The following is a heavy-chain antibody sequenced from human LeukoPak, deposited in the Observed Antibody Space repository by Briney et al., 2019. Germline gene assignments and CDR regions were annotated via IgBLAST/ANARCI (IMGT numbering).Heavy chain of an antibody. V-gene: IGHV4-4*09. Sequence: SETLSLTCTVSGGSISSYYWSWIRQPPGKGLEWIGYIYTSGSTNYNPSLKSRVTISVDTSKNQFSLKLRSVTAADTAVYYCAKGRIAKIVVVHSFSYGMDVWGQGTTVTVSS. CDR2: IYTSGST. J-gene: IGHJ6*02. D-gene: IGHD3-22*01. CDR1: GGSISSYY. CDR3: AKGRIAKIVVVHSFSYGMDV.